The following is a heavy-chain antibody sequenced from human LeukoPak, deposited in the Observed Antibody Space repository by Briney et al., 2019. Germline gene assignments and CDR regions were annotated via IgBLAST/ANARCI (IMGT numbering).Heavy chain of an antibody. J-gene: IGHJ4*02. Sequence: PSETLSLTCTVSGYSISSSYYWGWIRQPPGKGLEWIGSIYHSGSTYYNPSLKSRVTISVDTSKNQFSLKLSSVTAADTAVYYCARDGPYCSGGSCCSDYWGQGTLVTVSS. CDR1: GYSISSSYY. CDR3: ARDGPYCSGGSCCSDY. CDR2: IYHSGST. V-gene: IGHV4-38-2*02. D-gene: IGHD2-15*01.